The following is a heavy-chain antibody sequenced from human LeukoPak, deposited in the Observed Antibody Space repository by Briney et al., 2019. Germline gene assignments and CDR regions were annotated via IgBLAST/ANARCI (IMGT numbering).Heavy chain of an antibody. CDR1: GYTFTSYG. D-gene: IGHD3-9*01. V-gene: IGHV1-18*01. CDR3: GYYDILTGSRTRNYYYYYMDV. J-gene: IGHJ6*03. Sequence: ASVKVSCKASGYTFTSYGISWVRQAPGQGLEWMGWISAYNGNTNYAQKLQGRVTMTTDTSTSTAYMELRSLRSEDTAVYYCGYYDILTGSRTRNYYYYYMDVWGKGTTVTISS. CDR2: ISAYNGNT.